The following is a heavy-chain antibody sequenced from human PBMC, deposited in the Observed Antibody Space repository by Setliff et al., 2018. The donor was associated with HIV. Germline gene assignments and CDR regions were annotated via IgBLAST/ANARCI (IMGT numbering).Heavy chain of an antibody. CDR3: ARDTENVFISGHRYFDY. V-gene: IGHV1-2*02. D-gene: IGHD6-19*01. J-gene: IGHJ4*02. CDR2: VNPNSGDA. Sequence: ASVKVSCKASGYTFTGHYLHWVRQAPGHGLEWLGWVNPNSGDAIYAQNFQGRVTMTRDTSINAAYMELRGLRSDDTAVYYCARDTENVFISGHRYFDYWGPGTLVTVSS. CDR1: GYTFTGHY.